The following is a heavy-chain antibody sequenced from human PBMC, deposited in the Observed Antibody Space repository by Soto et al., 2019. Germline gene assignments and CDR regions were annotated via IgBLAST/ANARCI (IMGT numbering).Heavy chain of an antibody. Sequence: EVQLLESGGGLVQPGGSLRLSCAASGFTFSSYAMSWVRQAPGKGLEWVSAISGSGGSTYYADSVKGRFTISRDNSKNTLYLQMNSLRAEDTAVYYCAKSDGLTYGDQTFFDYWGQGTLVTVSS. J-gene: IGHJ4*02. D-gene: IGHD4-17*01. CDR3: AKSDGLTYGDQTFFDY. CDR1: GFTFSSYA. V-gene: IGHV3-23*01. CDR2: ISGSGGST.